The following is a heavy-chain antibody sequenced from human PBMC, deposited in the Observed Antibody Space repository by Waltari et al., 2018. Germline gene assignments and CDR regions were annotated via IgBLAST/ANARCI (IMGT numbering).Heavy chain of an antibody. D-gene: IGHD6-13*01. CDR1: GGSFSGYY. CDR3: ARWGRMAAAGYFYYGMDV. J-gene: IGHJ6*02. Sequence: QVQLQQWGAGLLKPSETLSLTCAVYGGSFSGYYWSWIRQPPGKGLEWIGEIDHRGITNYHPSGKRRVTISVDTSKNQFSLKLSSGTAADTAVYYCARWGRMAAAGYFYYGMDVWGQGTTVTVSS. V-gene: IGHV4-34*01. CDR2: IDHRGIT.